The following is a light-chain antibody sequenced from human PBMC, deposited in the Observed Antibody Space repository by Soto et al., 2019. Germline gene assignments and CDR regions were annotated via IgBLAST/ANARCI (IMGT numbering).Light chain of an antibody. CDR2: DAS. CDR3: QQYNSYSYT. Sequence: DIQMTQSPSTLSASVGDRVTITCRASQSISSWLTWYQQKPGKAPKILIYDASSLESGVPSRFSGSGSGTEFTLTISSLQTDDFATYYCQQYNSYSYTFGQGTKLDIK. V-gene: IGKV1-5*01. CDR1: QSISSW. J-gene: IGKJ2*01.